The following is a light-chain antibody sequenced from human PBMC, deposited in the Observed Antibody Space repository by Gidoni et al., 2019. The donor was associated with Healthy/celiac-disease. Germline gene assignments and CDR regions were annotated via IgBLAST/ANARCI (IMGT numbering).Light chain of an antibody. Sequence: QSVLTQPPSVSAAPVQKVTISCSGSSPNIGNKYVSWYQQLPGTAPKLLIYENNKRPSGIPDRFSGAKSGTSATLGSTGLQTGDEADYYCGTWDSSLSAGVFGGGTKLTVL. CDR2: ENN. J-gene: IGLJ3*02. CDR1: SPNIGNKY. V-gene: IGLV1-51*02. CDR3: GTWDSSLSAGV.